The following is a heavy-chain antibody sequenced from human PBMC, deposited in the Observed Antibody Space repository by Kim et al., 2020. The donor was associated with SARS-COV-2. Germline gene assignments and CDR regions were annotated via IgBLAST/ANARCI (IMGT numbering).Heavy chain of an antibody. Sequence: DSVKGRFTISRDNYKNTLYLQMSSLRAEDTAGYYCVKDVDYGDYEGGLDYWGQGTLVTVSS. CDR3: VKDVDYGDYEGGLDY. J-gene: IGHJ4*02. D-gene: IGHD4-17*01. V-gene: IGHV3-64D*09.